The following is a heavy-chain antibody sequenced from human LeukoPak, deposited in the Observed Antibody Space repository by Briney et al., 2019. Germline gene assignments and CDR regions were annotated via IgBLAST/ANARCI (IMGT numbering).Heavy chain of an antibody. CDR2: TYYRSKWYN. CDR3: ARDGITMVRGVIVNYYGMDV. CDR1: GDSVSSNSAA. Sequence: SQTLSLTCAISGDSVSSNSAAWNWIRQSPSRGLEWLGRTYYRSKWYNDYAVCVKSRITINPDTSKNQFSLQLNSVTPEDTAVYYCARDGITMVRGVIVNYYGMDVWGQGPRSPSP. D-gene: IGHD3-10*01. V-gene: IGHV6-1*01. J-gene: IGHJ6*02.